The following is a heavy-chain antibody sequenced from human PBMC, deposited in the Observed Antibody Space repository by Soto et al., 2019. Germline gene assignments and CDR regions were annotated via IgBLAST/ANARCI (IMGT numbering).Heavy chain of an antibody. D-gene: IGHD2-2*01. V-gene: IGHV1-18*04. CDR3: ARVLLIVVVPADYFDY. Sequence: ASVKVSCKASGYTFTSYGISWVRQAPGQGLEWMGWISAYNGNTNYAQKLQGRVTMTTDTSTSTAYMELRSLRSDDTAVYYCARVLLIVVVPADYFDYWGQGTLVTVSS. CDR2: ISAYNGNT. J-gene: IGHJ4*02. CDR1: GYTFTSYG.